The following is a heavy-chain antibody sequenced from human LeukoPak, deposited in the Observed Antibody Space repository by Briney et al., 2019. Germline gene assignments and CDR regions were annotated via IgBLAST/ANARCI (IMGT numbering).Heavy chain of an antibody. J-gene: IGHJ5*02. Sequence: GPSVKVSCKASGYTFTSYDINWVRQATGQGIEWMGWMNPNSGNTGYAQKFQGRVTITRNTSISTAYMELSSLRSEDTAVYYCARGLDYYDSSGPWGQGTLVTVSS. CDR1: GYTFTSYD. CDR2: MNPNSGNT. D-gene: IGHD3-22*01. CDR3: ARGLDYYDSSGP. V-gene: IGHV1-8*03.